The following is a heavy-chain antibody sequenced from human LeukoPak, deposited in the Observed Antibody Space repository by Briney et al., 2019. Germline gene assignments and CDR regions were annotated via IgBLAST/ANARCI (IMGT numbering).Heavy chain of an antibody. J-gene: IGHJ5*02. Sequence: SETLSLTCTVSGGSISSYYWSWLRQPPGKGLEWIGYIYYSGSTNYNSSLKSRVTISVDTSKNQFSLKLSSVTAADTAVYYCARSLHCSGGSCYSSWFDPWGQGTLVTVSS. D-gene: IGHD2-15*01. CDR2: IYYSGST. V-gene: IGHV4-59*01. CDR3: ARSLHCSGGSCYSSWFDP. CDR1: GGSISSYY.